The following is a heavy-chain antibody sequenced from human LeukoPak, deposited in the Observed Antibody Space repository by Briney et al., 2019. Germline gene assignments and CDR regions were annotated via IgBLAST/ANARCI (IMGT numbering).Heavy chain of an antibody. CDR2: ISGDGGST. CDR3: AKGRGYGENYYYYGMDV. V-gene: IGHV3-43*02. Sequence: GGSLSLSCAASGFTFDDYAMHWVRQAPGKGLEWVSLISGDGGSTYYADSVKGRFTISRDNSKNSLYLQMNSLRTEDTALYYCAKGRGYGENYYYYGMDVWGQGTTVTVSS. J-gene: IGHJ6*02. D-gene: IGHD4-17*01. CDR1: GFTFDDYA.